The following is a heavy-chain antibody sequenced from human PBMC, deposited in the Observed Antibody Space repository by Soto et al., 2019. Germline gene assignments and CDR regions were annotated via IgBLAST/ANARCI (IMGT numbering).Heavy chain of an antibody. V-gene: IGHV1-69*01. CDR2: IIPIFGTA. J-gene: IGHJ4*02. Sequence: QVQLVQSGAEVRKPGSSVKVSCKASGGTFSRHAISWVRQAPGQGLEWMGGIIPIFGTANHAQKFQGRVTIIAYASTSTVYMELSSLRSEDTAMYYCARGWGYDSNDYYYAYWGQGTLVIVSS. CDR1: GGTFSRHA. D-gene: IGHD3-22*01. CDR3: ARGWGYDSNDYYYAY.